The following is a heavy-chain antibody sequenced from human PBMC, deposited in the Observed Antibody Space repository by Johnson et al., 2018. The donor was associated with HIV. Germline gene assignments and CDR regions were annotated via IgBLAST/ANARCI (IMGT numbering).Heavy chain of an antibody. Sequence: VQLVESGGGLVQPGGSLKLSCAASGFNFSGSAMPWVRQTSGNGLGWVGDIGTKKAHYATDYLASLKDRFIVSRDASKNTAYLQMNSLKIEETAVYYCARRTLGGYCPKGICPINAFDVWGQGTMVTVAS. CDR2: IGTKKAHYAT. CDR1: GFNFSGSA. D-gene: IGHD2-8*01. V-gene: IGHV3-73*02. J-gene: IGHJ3*01. CDR3: ARRTLGGYCPKGICPINAFDV.